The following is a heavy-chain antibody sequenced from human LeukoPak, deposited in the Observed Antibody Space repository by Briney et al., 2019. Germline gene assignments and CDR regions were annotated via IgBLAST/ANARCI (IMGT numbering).Heavy chain of an antibody. CDR2: IYPGDSDT. J-gene: IGHJ4*02. Sequence: GESLKISCKGSGYSFTSYWIGWVRQMPGKGLGWMGIIYPGDSDTRYSPSFQGQVTISVDKSISTAYLQWSSLKASDTAMYYCARGDYGDFRVFYTLFDYWGQGTLVTVSS. CDR1: GYSFTSYW. V-gene: IGHV5-51*01. CDR3: ARGDYGDFRVFYTLFDY. D-gene: IGHD4-17*01.